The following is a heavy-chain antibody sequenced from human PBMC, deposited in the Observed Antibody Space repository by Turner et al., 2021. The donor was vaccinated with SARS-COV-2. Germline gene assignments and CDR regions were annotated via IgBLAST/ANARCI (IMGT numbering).Heavy chain of an antibody. J-gene: IGHJ4*02. CDR1: GFTLSSHW. V-gene: IGHV3-7*03. Sequence: VQLVEPGAALVQPGGSLSLSCAASGFTLSSHWMGWVRQAQGKGLERVTNINQDGSDKYYSDTVKCRFTITRNNAKNSLYLQMNSLRAEDTSVYYCARDKIAAYSSGWYGDFDYWGQGTLVTVSS. D-gene: IGHD6-19*01. CDR3: ARDKIAAYSSGWYGDFDY. CDR2: INQDGSDK.